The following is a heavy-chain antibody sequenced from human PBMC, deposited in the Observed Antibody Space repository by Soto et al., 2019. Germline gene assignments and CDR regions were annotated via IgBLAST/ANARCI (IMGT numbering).Heavy chain of an antibody. CDR3: VASLTGTTLDY. CDR1: GFTFSNAW. CDR2: IKSKTDGGTT. J-gene: IGHJ4*02. Sequence: GGSLRLSCAASGFTFSNAWMSWVRQAPGKGLEWVGRIKSKTDGGTTDYAAPVKGRFTISRDDSKNTLYLQMNSLKTEDTAVYYCVASLTGTTLDYWGQGTLVTVSS. V-gene: IGHV3-15*01. D-gene: IGHD1-20*01.